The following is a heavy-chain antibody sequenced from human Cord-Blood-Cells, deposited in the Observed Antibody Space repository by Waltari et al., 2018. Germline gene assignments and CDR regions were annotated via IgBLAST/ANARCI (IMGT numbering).Heavy chain of an antibody. D-gene: IGHD5-12*01. J-gene: IGHJ4*02. Sequence: QITLKESGPTLVKPTQTLTLTCTFSGFSLSTSGVGVGWVRQPPGKALEWLALIYWNDDKRYSPSLKSRLTITKDTSKNQVVLTMTNMDPVDTATYYCAHSLSGYDSCDYWGQGTLVTVSS. V-gene: IGHV2-5*01. CDR3: AHSLSGYDSCDY. CDR1: GFSLSTSGVG. CDR2: IYWNDDK.